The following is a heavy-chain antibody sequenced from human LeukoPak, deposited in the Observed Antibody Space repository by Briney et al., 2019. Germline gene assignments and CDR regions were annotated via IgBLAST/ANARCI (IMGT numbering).Heavy chain of an antibody. D-gene: IGHD1-14*01. Sequence: SVKVSCKASEGTSSSYGVSWVRQAPGQGLEWMGEIIATLSIANYAQKFQGRVTITADRSTSTAYMELSSLRSEDTAVYYCARDGGPPDPRLFDSWGQGTLVTVSS. CDR3: ARDGGPPDPRLFDS. CDR2: IIATLSIA. CDR1: EGTSSSYG. J-gene: IGHJ4*02. V-gene: IGHV1-69*10.